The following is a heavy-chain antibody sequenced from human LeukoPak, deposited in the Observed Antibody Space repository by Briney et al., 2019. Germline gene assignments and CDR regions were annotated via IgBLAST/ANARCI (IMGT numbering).Heavy chain of an antibody. CDR1: GGSISSYY. D-gene: IGHD3-16*01. V-gene: IGHV4-59*01. CDR3: AGHLGVTPYCYFDL. J-gene: IGHJ2*01. CDR2: IYYSGST. Sequence: SETLSLTCTVSGGSISSYYWSWIRQPPGKGLEWIGYIYYSGSTNYNPSLKSRVTISVDTSKNQFSLKLSSVTAADTAVYYCAGHLGVTPYCYFDLWGRATLVIVSS.